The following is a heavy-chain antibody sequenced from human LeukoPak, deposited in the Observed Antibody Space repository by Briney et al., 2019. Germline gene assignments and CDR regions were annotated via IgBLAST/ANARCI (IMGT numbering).Heavy chain of an antibody. D-gene: IGHD1-26*01. CDR1: GNTFIGYW. Sequence: ASVKVSCKASGNTFIGYWIHWVRQAPGQGLEWMGAINPRGDATIGAQKFQGRVTTTRDTSTSTVYIELSSLRSEDTAVYYCAREGQLLKHFDYWGQGTLVTVSS. J-gene: IGHJ4*02. CDR2: INPRGDAT. V-gene: IGHV1-46*01. CDR3: AREGQLLKHFDY.